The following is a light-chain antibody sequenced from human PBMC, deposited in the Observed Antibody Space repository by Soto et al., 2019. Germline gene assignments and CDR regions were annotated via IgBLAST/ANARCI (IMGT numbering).Light chain of an antibody. Sequence: DIVMTQSPDSLAVSLGERATINCKSSQSVLYSSNNKNYLAWYQQKPGQPPKLLIYWAFTRESGVPDRFSGSGSGTDFTLTISSLQAVDVAVYYCQQYYSIPPTFGGGTKVEIK. J-gene: IGKJ4*01. V-gene: IGKV4-1*01. CDR2: WAF. CDR3: QQYYSIPPT. CDR1: QSVLYSSNNKNY.